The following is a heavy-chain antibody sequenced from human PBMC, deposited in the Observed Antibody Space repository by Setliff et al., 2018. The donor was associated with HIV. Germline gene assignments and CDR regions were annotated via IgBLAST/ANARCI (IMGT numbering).Heavy chain of an antibody. CDR3: ARPTNIDTLYYGSQTFYMYYYGMDV. J-gene: IGHJ6*02. V-gene: IGHV3-21*01. Sequence: GGSLRLSCRASGFTFSRYAMHWVRQAPGKGLEWVSSISSTGTYIYYADSMKGRFTISRDNAKNSLYLQMNSLSSEDMAVYFCARPTNIDTLYYGSQTFYMYYYGMDVGGQGTTVTVSS. D-gene: IGHD1-26*01. CDR2: ISSTGTYI. CDR1: GFTFSRYA.